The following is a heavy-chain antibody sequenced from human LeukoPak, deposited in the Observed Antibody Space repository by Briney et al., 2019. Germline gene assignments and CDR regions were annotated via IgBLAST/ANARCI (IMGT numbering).Heavy chain of an antibody. CDR1: GFTFDDYA. V-gene: IGHV3-9*01. Sequence: GGSLRLSCAASGFTFDDYAIPWVRQAPGKGLEWVSGISWNSGTIGYADSVKGRFTISRDNAKNSLYLQMHSLRAEDTAFYFCAKDVTGTGAFDIWGQGTMVTVSS. CDR2: ISWNSGTI. CDR3: AKDVTGTGAFDI. J-gene: IGHJ3*02. D-gene: IGHD1-7*01.